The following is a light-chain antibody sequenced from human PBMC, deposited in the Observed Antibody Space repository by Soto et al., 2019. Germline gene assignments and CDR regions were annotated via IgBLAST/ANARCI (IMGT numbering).Light chain of an antibody. CDR3: SSYTSSSTLFYV. Sequence: QSALTQPASGYGSPGQSITISCTGTSSDVGGYNYVSWYQQHPGKAPKLMIYDVSNRPSGVSNRFSGSKSGNTASLTISGLQAEDEADYYCSSYTSSSTLFYVFGTGTKVTV. CDR2: DVS. V-gene: IGLV2-14*01. J-gene: IGLJ1*01. CDR1: SSDVGGYNY.